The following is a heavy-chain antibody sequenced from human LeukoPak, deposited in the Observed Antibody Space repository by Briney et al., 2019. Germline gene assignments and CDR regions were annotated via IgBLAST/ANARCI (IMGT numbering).Heavy chain of an antibody. V-gene: IGHV3-15*01. CDR1: GFTFINAW. CDR3: TTGATVTYDAFDI. Sequence: GGSLRLSCAASGFTFINAWMSWVRQAPGKGLEWVGRIKSKTDGGTTDYAAPVKGRFTISRDDSKNTLHLQMNSLKTEDTAVYYCTTGATVTYDAFDIWGQGTMVTVSS. CDR2: IKSKTDGGTT. D-gene: IGHD4-17*01. J-gene: IGHJ3*02.